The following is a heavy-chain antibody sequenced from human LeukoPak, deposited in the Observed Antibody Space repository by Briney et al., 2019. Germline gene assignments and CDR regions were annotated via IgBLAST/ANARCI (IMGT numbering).Heavy chain of an antibody. CDR2: IGTDGSYI. CDR1: GFTFSSHN. J-gene: IGHJ3*02. D-gene: IGHD1-1*01. CDR3: ARKMKTGDRVGTFDI. V-gene: IGHV3-21*01. Sequence: GGSLRLSCAASGFTFSSHNMNWVRQAPMKGLEWVSSIGTDGSYIYYADSVPGRFTISRDNAKNSLYLQMNSLTAEDTAVYYCARKMKTGDRVGTFDIWGQGTMVPVSS.